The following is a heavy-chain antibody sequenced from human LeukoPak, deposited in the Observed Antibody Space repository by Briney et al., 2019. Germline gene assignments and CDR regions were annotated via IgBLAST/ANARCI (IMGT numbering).Heavy chain of an antibody. CDR3: AKDFPAATSFDY. CDR2: IRYDGSNK. V-gene: IGHV3-30*02. Sequence: GGSLRLSCAASGFTFSSHGMHWVRQAPGKGLEWVAFIRYDGSNKYYADSVTGRLTISRDNSNNTLYLQMISLRAEDTAVYYCAKDFPAATSFDYWGQGTMVTVSS. CDR1: GFTFSSHG. J-gene: IGHJ4*02. D-gene: IGHD2-2*01.